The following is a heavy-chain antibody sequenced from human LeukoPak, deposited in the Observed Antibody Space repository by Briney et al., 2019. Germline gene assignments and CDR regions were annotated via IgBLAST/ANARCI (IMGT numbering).Heavy chain of an antibody. V-gene: IGHV3-7*01. CDR3: AKGAFRDQVQGYYYMDV. J-gene: IGHJ6*03. CDR2: IKQDGSEK. D-gene: IGHD3-10*01. CDR1: GFIFSSYW. Sequence: PGGSLRLSCEASGFIFSSYWMSWVRQAPGKGLEWVANIKQDGSEKYYVDSVKGRFIISRDNAKNSLYLQMNSLRAEDTAVYYCAKGAFRDQVQGYYYMDVWGKGTTVTVSS.